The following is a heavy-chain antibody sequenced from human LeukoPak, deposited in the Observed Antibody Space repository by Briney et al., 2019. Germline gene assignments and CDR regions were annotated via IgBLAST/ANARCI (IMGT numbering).Heavy chain of an antibody. CDR2: MNPNSGNT. J-gene: IGHJ4*02. D-gene: IGHD2-8*01. CDR1: GYTFTSYD. Sequence: GASVKVSCKASGYTFTSYDINWVRQATGLGLEWMGWMNPNSGNTGYAQKFQGRVTMTRNTSISTAYMELSSLRSEDTAVYYCARGRRDIVLMVYAFDYWGQGTLVTVSS. V-gene: IGHV1-8*01. CDR3: ARGRRDIVLMVYAFDY.